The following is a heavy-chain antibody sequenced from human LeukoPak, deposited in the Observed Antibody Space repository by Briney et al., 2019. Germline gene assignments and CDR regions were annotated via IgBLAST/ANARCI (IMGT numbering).Heavy chain of an antibody. V-gene: IGHV1-3*01. D-gene: IGHD3-10*01. J-gene: IGHJ4*02. CDR3: ARGRFGESFDY. Sequence: ASVKVSCKGSGYTFTNYAVHWVRQAPGQRLEWLGWINPGNGDTKYSQNFQGRVTVTSDTSAATAYVELNSLTSEDTAVYYCARGRFGESFDYWGQGTLVTVSS. CDR2: INPGNGDT. CDR1: GYTFTNYA.